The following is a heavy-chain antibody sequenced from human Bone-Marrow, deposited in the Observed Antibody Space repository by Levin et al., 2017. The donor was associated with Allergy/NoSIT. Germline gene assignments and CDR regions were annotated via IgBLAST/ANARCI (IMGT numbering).Heavy chain of an antibody. CDR2: IHDSGTT. CDR1: GGSITNYH. Sequence: TASETLSLTCTVSGGSITNYHWTWLRQPPGKRLEWIGYIHDSGTTNYNPSLKSRVTISIDMSKNQFSLRLNSVTAADTAVYYCEALPALGYNYDYDYWGQGTLVTVSS. D-gene: IGHD3-16*01. V-gene: IGHV4-59*03. CDR3: EALPALGYNYDYDY. J-gene: IGHJ4*02.